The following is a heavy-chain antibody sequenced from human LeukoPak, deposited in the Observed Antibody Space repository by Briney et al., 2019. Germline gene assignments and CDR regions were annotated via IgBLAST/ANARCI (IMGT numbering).Heavy chain of an antibody. CDR3: AELGITMIGGV. J-gene: IGHJ6*04. CDR1: GFTFSDYS. V-gene: IGHV3-21*01. Sequence: GGSLRLSCAASGFTFSDYSMNWVRQAPGKGLEWVASISSSSPYIYYTDSVKGRFTISRDNAKNSLYLQMNSLRAEDTAVYYCAELGITMIGGVWGKGTTVTISS. D-gene: IGHD3-10*02. CDR2: ISSSSPYI.